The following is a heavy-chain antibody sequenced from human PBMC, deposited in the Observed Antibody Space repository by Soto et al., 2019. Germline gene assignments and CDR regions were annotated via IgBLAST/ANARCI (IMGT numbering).Heavy chain of an antibody. D-gene: IGHD2-2*01. CDR2: ISYDGSNK. CDR1: GFTFSSYT. V-gene: IGHV3-30-3*01. CDR3: ARDGALVPAAMLGVYYYYYGMDV. Sequence: GCSLRLSCAASGFTFSSYTIHWVRQAPDKLLEWVAVISYDGSNKYYADSVKGRFTISRDNSKNTLYLQMNSLRAEDTAVYYCARDGALVPAAMLGVYYYYYGMDVWGQGTT. J-gene: IGHJ6*02.